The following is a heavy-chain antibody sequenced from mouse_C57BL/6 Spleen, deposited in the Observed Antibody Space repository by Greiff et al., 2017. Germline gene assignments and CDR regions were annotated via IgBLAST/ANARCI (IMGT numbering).Heavy chain of an antibody. Sequence: VKVVESGPGLVAPSQSLSITCTVSGFSLTSYGVHWVRQPPGKGLEWLVVIWSDGSTTYNSALKSRLSISKDNSKSQVFLKMNSLQTDDTAMYYCARHYGYYDYYAMDYWGQGTSVTVSS. D-gene: IGHD2-3*01. V-gene: IGHV2-6-1*01. J-gene: IGHJ4*01. CDR3: ARHYGYYDYYAMDY. CDR2: IWSDGST. CDR1: GFSLTSYG.